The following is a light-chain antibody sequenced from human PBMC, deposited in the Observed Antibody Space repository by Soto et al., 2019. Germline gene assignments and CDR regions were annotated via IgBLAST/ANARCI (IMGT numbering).Light chain of an antibody. CDR1: QTVRDN. CDR3: QQSYSISSIT. CDR2: GAT. V-gene: IGKV3D-15*01. Sequence: MMWESPATLYVTPGGRATLSCRASQTVRDNLGWYQQKPGQPPRLRIYGATTRATGIPARFSVSGSGTEFTLTISSLQSEDFAVYYCQQSYSISSITFSQGTLPEV. J-gene: IGKJ5*01.